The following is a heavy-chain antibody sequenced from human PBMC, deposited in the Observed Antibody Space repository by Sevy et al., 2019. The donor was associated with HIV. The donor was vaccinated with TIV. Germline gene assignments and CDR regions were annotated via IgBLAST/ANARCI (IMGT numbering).Heavy chain of an antibody. CDR3: ARVFSGSAPGFDY. D-gene: IGHD6-19*01. CDR1: GITFSESL. CDR2: RRKDGSRK. J-gene: IGHJ4*02. Sequence: GGSLRLSCASSGITFSESLMSWVRQAPGKGREWVAGRRKDGSRKYYADSVKGRFTISGDNAKNSLYLQMNSLRGDDTALYYCARVFSGSAPGFDYWGQGTLVTVSS. V-gene: IGHV3-7*01.